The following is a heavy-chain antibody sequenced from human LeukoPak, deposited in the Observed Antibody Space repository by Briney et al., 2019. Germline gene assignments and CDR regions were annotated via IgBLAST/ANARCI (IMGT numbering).Heavy chain of an antibody. CDR2: ISSSGSYI. CDR3: AREKAVAGTWDNFDY. J-gene: IGHJ4*02. D-gene: IGHD6-19*01. Sequence: GGSLRLSCAASGFTFSNYNMNWVRQAPGKGLEWVSSISSSGSYIYYADSVKGRFTISRDNAKNSLYLQMNSLRAEDTAVYYCAREKAVAGTWDNFDYWGQGTLVTVSS. V-gene: IGHV3-21*01. CDR1: GFTFSNYN.